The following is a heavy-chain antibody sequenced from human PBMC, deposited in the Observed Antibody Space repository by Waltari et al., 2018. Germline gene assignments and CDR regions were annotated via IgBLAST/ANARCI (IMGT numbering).Heavy chain of an antibody. CDR3: ARDRDTMVRGVISQ. V-gene: IGHV3-7*01. J-gene: IGHJ4*02. Sequence: EVQLVESGGGLVQPGGSLGLSCEASGFTFSNYWLSWVRQAPGEGREWVANIKQDGSEKYCVDSVKGRFTISRDNAKNSLYLQMNSLRAEDTAVYYCARDRDTMVRGVISQWGQGTLVTVSS. CDR2: IKQDGSEK. CDR1: GFTFSNYW. D-gene: IGHD3-10*01.